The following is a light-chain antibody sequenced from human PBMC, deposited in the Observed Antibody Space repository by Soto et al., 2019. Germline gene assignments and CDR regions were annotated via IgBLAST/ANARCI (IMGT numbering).Light chain of an antibody. CDR2: AAA. Sequence: EMVLTKSPGTLSLWPEGGAGRCCRASQSVSAGYLAWYQQKPGQAPRLLIYAAASRATGIPDRFSGSGSGTDFTLTISRLEPQDFAVYYCEQYRSSPPTFGQGTNVDIK. CDR1: QSVSAGY. CDR3: EQYRSSPPT. J-gene: IGKJ1*01. V-gene: IGKV3-20*01.